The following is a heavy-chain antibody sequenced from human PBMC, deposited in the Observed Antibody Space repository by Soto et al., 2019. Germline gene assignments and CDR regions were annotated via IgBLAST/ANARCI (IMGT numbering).Heavy chain of an antibody. Sequence: VASVKVSCKASGYTFTSYAMHWVRQAPGQRLEWMGWINAGNGNTKYSQKLQGRVTMTTDTSTSTAYMELRSLRSDDTAVYYCARGYYDSSGYFYWGQGTLVTVSS. CDR3: ARGYYDSSGYFY. D-gene: IGHD3-22*01. J-gene: IGHJ4*02. CDR1: GYTFTSYA. CDR2: INAGNGNT. V-gene: IGHV1-3*01.